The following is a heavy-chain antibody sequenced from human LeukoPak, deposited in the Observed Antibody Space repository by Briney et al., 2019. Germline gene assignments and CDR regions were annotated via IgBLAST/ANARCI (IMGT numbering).Heavy chain of an antibody. V-gene: IGHV1-2*02. CDR3: ATVGQEGEWDSLDY. CDR2: INPKSGDT. J-gene: IGHJ4*02. D-gene: IGHD3-16*01. Sequence: ASVKVSCKASGYTFSAYYMHWVRQAPGQGLEWMGWINPKSGDTNYAQKFQGRVTMTRDTSISTAYMELSRLRSEDTAMYYCATVGQEGEWDSLDYWGQGTLVTVSS. CDR1: GYTFSAYY.